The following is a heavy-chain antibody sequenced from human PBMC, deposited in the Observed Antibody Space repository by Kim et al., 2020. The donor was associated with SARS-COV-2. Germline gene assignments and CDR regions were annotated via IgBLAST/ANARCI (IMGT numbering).Heavy chain of an antibody. CDR3: AGAYYYGYYGPFDI. Sequence: SETLSLTCTVSGASISSGSYDWTWIRQPAGKGLEWIGRVHTSGSTNYSPSLKSRVTISLDTSKNQFSLRLSSVTAADTAMYYCAGAYYYGYYGPFDIWGQGAIVTDSS. D-gene: IGHD5-18*01. V-gene: IGHV4-61*02. CDR1: GASISSGSYD. J-gene: IGHJ3*02. CDR2: VHTSGST.